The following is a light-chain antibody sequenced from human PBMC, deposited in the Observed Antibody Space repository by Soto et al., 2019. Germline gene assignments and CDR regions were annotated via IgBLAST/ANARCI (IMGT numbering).Light chain of an antibody. Sequence: DIQLTQSPPFLSASVGDRVTITCQAGQGISTFLAWFQQKPGKAPKLLIYGASTLQSGVPSRFSGSGSGTEFTLTISSLQPEDFATYYYQQLNSYPQTFGGGSKVEIK. J-gene: IGKJ4*01. CDR2: GAS. V-gene: IGKV1-9*01. CDR3: QQLNSYPQT. CDR1: QGISTF.